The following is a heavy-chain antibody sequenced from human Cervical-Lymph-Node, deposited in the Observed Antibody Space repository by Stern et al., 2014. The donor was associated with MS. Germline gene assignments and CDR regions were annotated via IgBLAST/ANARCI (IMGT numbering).Heavy chain of an antibody. D-gene: IGHD2-8*01. Sequence: VQLVESGGAVVQPGRSLRLSCAASGFPFSRYGMHWVRQAPGKGLEWVTVISYDGNHKYYAASVKGRFTISRDNSKNTLHLQMNSVTPDDTAIYYCARDYEDTSMLFDHWGQGTLVTVSS. CDR1: GFPFSRYG. V-gene: IGHV3-30*03. CDR3: ARDYEDTSMLFDH. J-gene: IGHJ4*02. CDR2: ISYDGNHK.